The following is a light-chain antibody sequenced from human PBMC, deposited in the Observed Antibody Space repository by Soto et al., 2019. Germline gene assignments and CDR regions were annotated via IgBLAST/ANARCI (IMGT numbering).Light chain of an antibody. J-gene: IGKJ1*01. Sequence: EIVMTQSPATLSVSPGERATLSCRASQSVSSNLAWYQQKPGQAPRLLIYGASTRATCIPARFSGSGSGTDFTLTISSLQSEDFAVYYCQHYNNWPRTFGQGTKVEIK. CDR3: QHYNNWPRT. V-gene: IGKV3-15*01. CDR2: GAS. CDR1: QSVSSN.